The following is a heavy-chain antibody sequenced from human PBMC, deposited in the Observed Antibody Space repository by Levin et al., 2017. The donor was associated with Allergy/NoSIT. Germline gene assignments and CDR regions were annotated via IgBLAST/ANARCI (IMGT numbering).Heavy chain of an antibody. CDR1: GFTFDDYA. D-gene: IGHD5-12*01. CDR3: AKDSMGRGYSGGNWFDP. CDR2: ISWNSGSI. Sequence: GGSLRLSCAASGFTFDDYAMHWVRQAPGKGLEWVSGISWNSGSIGYADSVKGRFTISRDNAKNSLYLQMNSLRAEDTALYYCAKDSMGRGYSGGNWFDPWGQGTLVTVSS. J-gene: IGHJ5*02. V-gene: IGHV3-9*01.